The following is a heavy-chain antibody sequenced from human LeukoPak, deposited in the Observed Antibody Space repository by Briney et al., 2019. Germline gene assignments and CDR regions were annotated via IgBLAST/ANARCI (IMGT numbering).Heavy chain of an antibody. CDR3: ARYEQQLANYFDY. CDR2: INHSGST. D-gene: IGHD6-13*01. CDR1: GGSFSGYY. Sequence: SETLSLTCAVYGGSFSGYYWSWIRQPPGKGLEWIGEINHSGSTNYNPSLKSRVTISVDTSKNQSSLKLSSVTAADTAVYYCARYEQQLANYFDYWGQGTLVTVSS. V-gene: IGHV4-34*01. J-gene: IGHJ4*02.